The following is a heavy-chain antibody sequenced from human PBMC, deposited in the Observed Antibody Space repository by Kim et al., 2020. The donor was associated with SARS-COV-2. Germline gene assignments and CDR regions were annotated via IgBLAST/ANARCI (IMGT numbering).Heavy chain of an antibody. CDR1: GYSFTDYW. D-gene: IGHD1-26*01. CDR3: ARLPRATLIVGSYETDY. Sequence: GESLKISCKGSGYSFTDYWIGWVRQMSGKGLEYMGIIYPGDSDTKYSPSFQGRVTISADKSISTAYLQWNSLKASDTAMYYCARLPRATLIVGSYETDYWGQGTLVTVSS. CDR2: IYPGDSDT. J-gene: IGHJ4*02. V-gene: IGHV5-51*01.